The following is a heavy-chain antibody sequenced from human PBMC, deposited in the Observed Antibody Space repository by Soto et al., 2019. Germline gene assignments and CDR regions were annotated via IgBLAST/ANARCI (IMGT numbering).Heavy chain of an antibody. CDR1: GFSLSTSGVG. Sequence: QITLKESGPTLVKPTQTLTLTCTFSGFSLSTSGVGVGWIRQPPGKALEWLALIYWDDDKRYSPSLKSRLTITTDTSKNQVVLTMTNMDPVDTATYYCAHVGYCISFSCTKWFDPWGQGTLVTVSS. CDR2: IYWDDDK. J-gene: IGHJ5*02. D-gene: IGHD2-2*01. CDR3: AHVGYCISFSCTKWFDP. V-gene: IGHV2-5*02.